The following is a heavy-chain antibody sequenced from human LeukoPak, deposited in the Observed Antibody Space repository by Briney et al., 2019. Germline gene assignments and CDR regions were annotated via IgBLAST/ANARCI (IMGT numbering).Heavy chain of an antibody. CDR1: GFTISSFW. Sequence: GGSLRLSCAASGFTISSFWMSWVRQAPGKGLEWVANIKQDGSENYYVDSVKGRFTISRDNAKNSLYLQLSSLRVEDTAVYYCARDREEYCSGGSCQAFDIWGQGTMVTVSS. J-gene: IGHJ3*02. D-gene: IGHD2-15*01. V-gene: IGHV3-7*01. CDR3: ARDREEYCSGGSCQAFDI. CDR2: IKQDGSEN.